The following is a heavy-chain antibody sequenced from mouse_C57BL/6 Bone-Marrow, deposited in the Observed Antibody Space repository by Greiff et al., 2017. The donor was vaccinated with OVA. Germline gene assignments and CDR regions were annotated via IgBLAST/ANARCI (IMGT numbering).Heavy chain of an antibody. CDR3: AATVVATRDY. CDR2: IDPSDSYT. V-gene: IGHV1-50*01. Sequence: VQLQQPGAELVKPGASVKLSCKASGYTFTSYWMQWVKQRPGQGLEWIGEIDPSDSYTNYNQKFKSKASLTVDTSSSTAYMQLSSLTSEDSAVYYCAATVVATRDYWGQGTTLTVSS. D-gene: IGHD1-1*01. CDR1: GYTFTSYW. J-gene: IGHJ2*01.